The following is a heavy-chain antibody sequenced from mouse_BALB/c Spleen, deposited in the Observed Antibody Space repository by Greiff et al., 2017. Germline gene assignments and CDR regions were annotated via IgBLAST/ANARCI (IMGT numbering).Heavy chain of an antibody. CDR2: IYWDDDK. V-gene: IGHV8-12*01. CDR1: GFSLSTSGMG. J-gene: IGHJ3*01. CDR3: ARVYDGYPFAY. D-gene: IGHD2-3*01. Sequence: QVTLKVSGPGILQPSQTLSLTCSFSGFSLSTSGMGVSWIRQPSGKGLEWLAHIYWDDDKRYNPSLKSRLTISKDTSSNQVFLKITSVDTADTATYYCARVYDGYPFAYWGQGTLVTVSA.